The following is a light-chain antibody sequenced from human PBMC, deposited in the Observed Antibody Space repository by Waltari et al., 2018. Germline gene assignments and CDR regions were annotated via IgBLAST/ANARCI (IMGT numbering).Light chain of an antibody. CDR1: SSNIGINY. Sequence: QSVLTQPPSASGTPGQRVTISCSGSSSNIGINYVYWYQHFPGSAPKLLIYRDNERASGGPDRFPGSKSCSSASPAISGARSGDEGDYYCAAWDDRLRGRVFGGGTKLTVL. V-gene: IGLV1-47*01. J-gene: IGLJ3*02. CDR3: AAWDDRLRGRV. CDR2: RDN.